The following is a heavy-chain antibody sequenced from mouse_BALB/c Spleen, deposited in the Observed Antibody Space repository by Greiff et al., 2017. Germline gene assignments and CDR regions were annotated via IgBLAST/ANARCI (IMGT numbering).Heavy chain of an antibody. V-gene: IGHV2-9*02. CDR2: IWAGGST. CDR3: ARVLGGNAMDY. CDR1: GFSLTSYG. J-gene: IGHJ4*01. Sequence: VKLMESGPGLVAPSQSLSITCTVSGFSLTSYGVHWVRQPPGKGLEWLGVIWAGGSTNYNSALMSRLSISKDNSKSQVFLKMNSLQTDDTAMYYCARVLGGNAMDYWGQGTSVTVSS. D-gene: IGHD4-1*01.